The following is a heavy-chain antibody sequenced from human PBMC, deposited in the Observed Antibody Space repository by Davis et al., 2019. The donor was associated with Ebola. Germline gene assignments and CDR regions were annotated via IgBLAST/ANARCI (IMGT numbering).Heavy chain of an antibody. CDR2: ISSSASYK. J-gene: IGHJ6*04. Sequence: GGSLRLSCTASGFTFGDYAMSWIRQAPGKGPEWVSSISSSASYKNYADSVKGRFTISRDDAKKSLYLQMDSLRAEDTAVYYCARDLHSGANLEWLSSLGMDVWGKGTTVTVSS. CDR3: ARDLHSGANLEWLSSLGMDV. CDR1: GFTFGDYA. D-gene: IGHD3-3*01. V-gene: IGHV3-11*06.